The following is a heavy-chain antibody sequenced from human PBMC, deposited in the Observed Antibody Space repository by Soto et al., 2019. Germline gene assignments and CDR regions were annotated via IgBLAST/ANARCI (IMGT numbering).Heavy chain of an antibody. CDR1: GYTLTGYY. CDR3: ASGCGGNVKPRIAAASRNAGCMDV. D-gene: IGHD6-13*01. Sequence: ASVKVSCKASGYTLTGYYIHWVRQAPGQGGEGMGWINPNSGGTNYAQKFQGWVTMTRDTSISTAYMELSRLRSDDTSVYYCASGCGGNVKPRIAAASRNAGCMDVWGQGTTVTVSS. V-gene: IGHV1-2*04. J-gene: IGHJ6*02. CDR2: INPNSGGT.